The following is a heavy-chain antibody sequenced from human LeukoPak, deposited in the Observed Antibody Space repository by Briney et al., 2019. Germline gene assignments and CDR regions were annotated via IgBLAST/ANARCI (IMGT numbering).Heavy chain of an antibody. Sequence: GGSLRLSCAASGFTFSSYAMSWVRQAPGKGQEWVSAVSGSGGSTYYADSVKGRFTISRDNSKNTLYLQMNSLRAEDTAVYYCAKERVGASYYFDYWGQGTLVTVSS. J-gene: IGHJ4*02. CDR1: GFTFSSYA. D-gene: IGHD1-26*01. CDR3: AKERVGASYYFDY. CDR2: VSGSGGST. V-gene: IGHV3-23*01.